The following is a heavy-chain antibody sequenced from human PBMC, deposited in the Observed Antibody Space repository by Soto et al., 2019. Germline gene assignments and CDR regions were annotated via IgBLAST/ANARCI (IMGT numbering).Heavy chain of an antibody. Sequence: GASVKVSCKASGYTFTSYYMQWVRQAPGQGLEWMGIINPSGGSTSYAQKFQGRVTITRDTSTSTAYMELSSLRSEDTAVYYCARDSRYHCSGGSCYPSFDPWGQGTLVTVSS. CDR1: GYTFTSYY. CDR2: INPSGGST. D-gene: IGHD2-15*01. V-gene: IGHV1-46*01. CDR3: ARDSRYHCSGGSCYPSFDP. J-gene: IGHJ5*02.